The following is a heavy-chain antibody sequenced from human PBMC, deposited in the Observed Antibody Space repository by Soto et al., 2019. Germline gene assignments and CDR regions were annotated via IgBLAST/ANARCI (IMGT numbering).Heavy chain of an antibody. Sequence: RLSCAAYGFTFSSYSMNWVRQAPGKGLEWVSSISSSSSYIYYADSVKGRFTISRDNAKNSLYLQMNSLRAEDTAVYYCAREISRRALYYYGMDVWGQGTTVTVSS. CDR3: AREISRRALYYYGMDV. J-gene: IGHJ6*02. D-gene: IGHD3-3*02. V-gene: IGHV3-21*01. CDR1: GFTFSSYS. CDR2: ISSSSSYI.